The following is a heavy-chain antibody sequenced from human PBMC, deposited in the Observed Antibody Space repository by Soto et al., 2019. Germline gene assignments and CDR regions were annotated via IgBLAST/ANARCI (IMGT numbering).Heavy chain of an antibody. CDR1: GFTIYNYA. CDR2: ISASGDGT. D-gene: IGHD1-20*01. Sequence: DVQLLESGGGLAQPGGSLRLSCAASGFTIYNYAMSWVRQAPGKGLEWVSAISASGDGTYYADSVKGRFFISRDTSKNTLYLQMNSLRAEDTAVYYCANCYNWNLYWGQGTLVTVSS. J-gene: IGHJ4*02. CDR3: ANCYNWNLY. V-gene: IGHV3-23*01.